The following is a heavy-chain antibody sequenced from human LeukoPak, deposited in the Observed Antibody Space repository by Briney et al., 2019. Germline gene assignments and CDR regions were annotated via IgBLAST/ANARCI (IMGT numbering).Heavy chain of an antibody. CDR2: IYYSGST. CDR3: ASFYCSGGSCYQYYYYYYMDV. D-gene: IGHD2-15*01. J-gene: IGHJ6*03. CDR1: GGSISSSSYY. Sequence: SETLSLTCTVSGGSISSSSYYWGWVRQPPGKGLEWIGSIYYSGSTYSNPSLRSRVTISVDTSKNQFSLKLSSVTAADTAVYYCASFYCSGGSCYQYYYYYYMDVWGKGTTVTIS. V-gene: IGHV4-39*01.